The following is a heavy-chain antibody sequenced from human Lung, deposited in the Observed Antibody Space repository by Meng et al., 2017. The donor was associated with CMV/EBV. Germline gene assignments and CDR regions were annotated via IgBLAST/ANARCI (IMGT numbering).Heavy chain of an antibody. CDR1: GFTFSSYG. V-gene: IGHV3-30*02. J-gene: IGHJ4*02. D-gene: IGHD2-2*01. CDR2: IRYDGSNK. CDR3: AKGVSHCSSTSCSNFDY. Sequence: LXCAASGFTFSSYGMHWVRQAPGKGLEWVAFIRYDGSNKYYADSVKGRFTISRDNSKNTLYLQMNSLRAEDTAVYYCAKGVSHCSSTSCSNFDYXGQGXLVTVSS.